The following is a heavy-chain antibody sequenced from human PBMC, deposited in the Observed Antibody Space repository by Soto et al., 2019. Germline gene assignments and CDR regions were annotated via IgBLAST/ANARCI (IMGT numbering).Heavy chain of an antibody. Sequence: QVELVESGGGVVHPGRSLRLSCAASGFTFTGYGMHWVRQAPGKGLEWVAIIRNDGSNIYYGDAVKGRFTISRDNSKDTVYLQMNSLRPEDTAVYYCVRDGVGTTVYFGYFDFWGQGTLVTVSS. D-gene: IGHD1-26*01. CDR1: GFTFTGYG. CDR3: VRDGVGTTVYFGYFDF. J-gene: IGHJ4*02. CDR2: IRNDGSNI. V-gene: IGHV3-33*01.